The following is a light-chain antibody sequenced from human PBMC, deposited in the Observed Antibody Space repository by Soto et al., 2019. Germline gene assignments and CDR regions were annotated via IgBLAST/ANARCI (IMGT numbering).Light chain of an antibody. J-gene: IGKJ4*01. CDR3: QQFGSSPLT. CDR1: QSVTSNY. Sequence: EIVLTQSPGTLSLSPGERATLSCGANQSVTSNYLAWYQQKPGQAPRLLIYVASSRATGIPDRFSGSGSGTDFTLTISRLEPEDFAVYYCQQFGSSPLTFGGGTKVEVK. CDR2: VAS. V-gene: IGKV3-20*01.